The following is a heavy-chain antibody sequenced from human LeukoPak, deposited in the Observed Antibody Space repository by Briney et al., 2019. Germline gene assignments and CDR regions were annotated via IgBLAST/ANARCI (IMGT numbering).Heavy chain of an antibody. CDR3: ANLLISSGWYWFDY. Sequence: SETLSLTCTVSGGSISSSSYHWGWIRQPPGKGLEWIGSIYYSGSTYYNPSLKSRVTISVDTSKNQFSLKLSSVTAADTAVYYCANLLISSGWYWFDYWGQGTLVTVSS. V-gene: IGHV4-39*07. D-gene: IGHD6-19*01. CDR2: IYYSGST. CDR1: GGSISSSSYH. J-gene: IGHJ4*02.